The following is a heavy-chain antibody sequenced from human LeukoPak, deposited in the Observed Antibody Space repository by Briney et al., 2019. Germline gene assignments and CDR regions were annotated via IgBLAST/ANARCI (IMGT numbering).Heavy chain of an antibody. J-gene: IGHJ4*02. CDR2: IKQDGSEK. V-gene: IGHV3-7*03. Sequence: PGGSLRLSCAASGFTFSSYWMSWVRQAPGKGLEWVANIKQDGSEKYYVDSVKGRFTISRDTAKNSLYLQMNSLRAEDTAVYYCAKLGKAARFHLFPYYFDYWGQGTRVTVSS. CDR3: AKLGKAARFHLFPYYFDY. CDR1: GFTFSSYW. D-gene: IGHD6-6*01.